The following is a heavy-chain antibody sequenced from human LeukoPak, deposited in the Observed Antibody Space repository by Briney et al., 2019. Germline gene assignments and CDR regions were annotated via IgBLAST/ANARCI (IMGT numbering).Heavy chain of an antibody. CDR1: GFTFSSYW. V-gene: IGHV3-7*01. CDR2: IKQDGSEK. CDR3: ARESGAHCSGGSCYSGDAFDI. D-gene: IGHD2-15*01. Sequence: GGSLRVSCAVSGFTFSSYWMSWVRQAPGKGLEWVANIKQDGSEKYYVDSVKGRFTISRDNAKNSLYLQMNSLRAEDTAVYYCARESGAHCSGGSCYSGDAFDIWGQGTMVTVSS. J-gene: IGHJ3*02.